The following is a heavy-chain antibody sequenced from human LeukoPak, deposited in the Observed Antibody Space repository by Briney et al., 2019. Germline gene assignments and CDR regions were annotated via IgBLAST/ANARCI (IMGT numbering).Heavy chain of an antibody. J-gene: IGHJ4*02. Sequence: QVGGSLRLSCAASGFTFSSYAMSWVRQAPGKGLEWVSAISGSGGSTYYADSVKGRFTISRDNSKNTLYLQMNSLRAEDTAVYYCAKAGWFGESKDDYWGQGTLVTVSS. V-gene: IGHV3-23*01. CDR2: ISGSGGST. CDR1: GFTFSSYA. D-gene: IGHD3-10*01. CDR3: AKAGWFGESKDDY.